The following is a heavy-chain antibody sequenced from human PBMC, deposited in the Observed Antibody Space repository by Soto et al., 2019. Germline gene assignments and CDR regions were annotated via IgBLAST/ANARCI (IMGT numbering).Heavy chain of an antibody. D-gene: IGHD6-19*01. CDR2: ISHDGTTE. J-gene: IGHJ4*02. V-gene: IGHV3-30-3*01. CDR1: GFTFSSYA. Sequence: QVHLVESGGGVVQPGRSLRLSCAASGFTFSSYAMHWVRRAPGKGLEWVAAISHDGTTEYYADSVKGRFTVSRDNSENNVYLQMDSLRPEDTALFYCARLDKFTSGWSWGQGTLVSVSS. CDR3: ARLDKFTSGWS.